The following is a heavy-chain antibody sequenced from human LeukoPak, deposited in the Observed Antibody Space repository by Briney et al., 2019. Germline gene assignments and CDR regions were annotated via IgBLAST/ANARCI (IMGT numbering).Heavy chain of an antibody. CDR3: ASGADSSTGDY. D-gene: IGHD2-2*01. J-gene: IGHJ4*02. Sequence: ASVKLSCTASGYTLTSYGISWVRQAPGQGLEWMGWMSDYNGNTNYAQKLQGRVTMTTDTSTSTAYMELRSLRSDDTAVYCGASGADSSTGDYWGQGTLVTVSS. V-gene: IGHV1-18*01. CDR1: GYTLTSYG. CDR2: MSDYNGNT.